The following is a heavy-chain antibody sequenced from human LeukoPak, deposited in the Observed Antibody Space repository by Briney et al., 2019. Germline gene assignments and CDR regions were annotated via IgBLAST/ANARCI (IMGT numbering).Heavy chain of an antibody. J-gene: IGHJ5*02. CDR1: GGSMSSRSYY. Sequence: PSETLSLTCTVSGGSMSSRSYYWGWIRQPPGKGLEWIGSIYYSGSTYYNPSLKSRVTISVDTSKNQFSLRLSSVTAADTAVYYCARRARYSSGYPFDPWGQGTLVTVSS. V-gene: IGHV4-39*01. D-gene: IGHD6-19*01. CDR3: ARRARYSSGYPFDP. CDR2: IYYSGST.